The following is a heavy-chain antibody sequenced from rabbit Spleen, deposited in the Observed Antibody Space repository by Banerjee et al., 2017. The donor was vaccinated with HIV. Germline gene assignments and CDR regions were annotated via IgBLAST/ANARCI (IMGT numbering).Heavy chain of an antibody. CDR3: ARDGDGGNSVRFYFDL. V-gene: IGHV1S31*01. CDR2: IGSSGST. D-gene: IGHD8-1*01. J-gene: IGHJ4*01. Sequence: IGSSGSTYYASWAKGRFTITRSTSLNTVTLQMTSLTAADTATYFCARDGDGGNSVRFYFDLWGPGTLVTVS.